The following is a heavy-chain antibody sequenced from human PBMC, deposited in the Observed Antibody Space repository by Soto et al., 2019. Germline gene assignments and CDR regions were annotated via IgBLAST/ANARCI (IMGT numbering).Heavy chain of an antibody. Sequence: SEPLSLTCTVSGGSISSYYWSWIRQPPGKGLEWIGYIFHSGSTNYRPSLKSRVTISIDTSRNQFSLKLSSVTAADTAIYYCARSISGDPWFDPWGQGTLVTVSS. CDR3: ARSISGDPWFDP. CDR1: GGSISSYY. D-gene: IGHD6-6*01. J-gene: IGHJ5*02. CDR2: IFHSGST. V-gene: IGHV4-59*01.